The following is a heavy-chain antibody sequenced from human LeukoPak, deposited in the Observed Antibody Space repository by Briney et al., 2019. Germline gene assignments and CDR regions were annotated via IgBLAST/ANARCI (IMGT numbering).Heavy chain of an antibody. J-gene: IGHJ6*02. D-gene: IGHD3-10*01. Sequence: ASVKVSCKASGYTFTGYYMHWVRQAPGQGLEWMGWINPNSGGTNYAQKFQGRVTMTRDTSISTAYMELSRLRSDDTAVYYCASPHLQQYYYGSGSYYKGPYYYGMDVWGQGTTVTVSS. CDR2: INPNSGGT. CDR1: GYTFTGYY. V-gene: IGHV1-2*02. CDR3: ASPHLQQYYYGSGSYYKGPYYYGMDV.